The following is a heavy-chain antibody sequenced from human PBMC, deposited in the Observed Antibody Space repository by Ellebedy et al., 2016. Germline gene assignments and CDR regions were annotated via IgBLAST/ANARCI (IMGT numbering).Heavy chain of an antibody. Sequence: ASVKVSCXASGYTFTGYYMHWVRQAPGKGLEWMGGFDPEDGETIYAQKFQGRVTMTEDTSTDTAYMELSSLRSEDTAVYYCATIPFLSPYRMDAFDIWGQGTMVTVSS. V-gene: IGHV1-24*01. J-gene: IGHJ3*02. CDR1: GYTFTGYY. D-gene: IGHD2/OR15-2a*01. CDR3: ATIPFLSPYRMDAFDI. CDR2: FDPEDGET.